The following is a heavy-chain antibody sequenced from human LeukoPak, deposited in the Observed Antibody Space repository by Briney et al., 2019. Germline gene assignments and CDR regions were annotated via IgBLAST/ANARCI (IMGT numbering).Heavy chain of an antibody. J-gene: IGHJ3*01. CDR2: INPSGGST. D-gene: IGHD4-23*01. Sequence: GGSLRLSCAASGFTFSDYAMSWVHQAPGKGLEWVSGINPSGGSTYYADSVKGRFTFSRDNSKNTLYLQMNRLRAEDTAVYYCAKISPLDYGGKPWALDVWGQGTVVTVSS. V-gene: IGHV3-23*01. CDR1: GFTFSDYA. CDR3: AKISPLDYGGKPWALDV.